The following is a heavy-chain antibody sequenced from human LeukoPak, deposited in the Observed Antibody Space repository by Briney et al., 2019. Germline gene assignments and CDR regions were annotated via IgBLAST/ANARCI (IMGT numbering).Heavy chain of an antibody. J-gene: IGHJ6*03. CDR2: IYSGGST. Sequence: GGSLRLSCAASGFTVSSNYMSWVRQAPGKGLEWVSVIYSGGSTYYADSVKGRFTISRDNSKNSLYLQMNSLRAEDTAVYYCARAGGDYDFWSGYWNYYYYYYMDVWGKGTTVTVSS. D-gene: IGHD3-3*01. V-gene: IGHV3-66*01. CDR3: ARAGGDYDFWSGYWNYYYYYYMDV. CDR1: GFTVSSNY.